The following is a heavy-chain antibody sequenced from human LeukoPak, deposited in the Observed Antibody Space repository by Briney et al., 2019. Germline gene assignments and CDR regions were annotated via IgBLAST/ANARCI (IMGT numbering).Heavy chain of an antibody. CDR3: ARWRGVQSEFVY. D-gene: IGHD5-24*01. CDR2: VKEDGSKK. V-gene: IGHV3-7*01. Sequence: GGSLRLSCAASGFTFSTYWMSWVRQAPGKGLEWVASVKEDGSKKEYVDSVKGRFAISRDNAKNSVYLQMNTLRAEDTAVYYCARWRGVQSEFVYWGQGALVTVSS. CDR1: GFTFSTYW. J-gene: IGHJ4*02.